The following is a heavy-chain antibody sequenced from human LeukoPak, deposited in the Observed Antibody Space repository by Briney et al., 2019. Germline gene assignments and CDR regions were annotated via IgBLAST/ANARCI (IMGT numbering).Heavy chain of an antibody. Sequence: SETLSLTCAVYVGSFSGYYWSWIRQPPGKGLEWTGEINHSGSTNYNSSLKSRVTKSVDTSKNQFSLKLSSVTAADTAVYYCARGYYGSGSHCCHMDVWGKGTTITVS. V-gene: IGHV4-34*01. CDR3: ARGYYGSGSHCCHMDV. J-gene: IGHJ6*03. CDR1: VGSFSGYY. CDR2: INHSGST. D-gene: IGHD3-10*01.